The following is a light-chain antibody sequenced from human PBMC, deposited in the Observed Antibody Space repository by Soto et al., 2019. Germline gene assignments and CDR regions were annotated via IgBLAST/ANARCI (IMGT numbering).Light chain of an antibody. CDR1: QSVSSN. CDR3: QQYNNWPPYT. J-gene: IGKJ2*01. Sequence: EIVMPQSPATLSVSPGERATLSCRASQSVSSNLAWFQQKPGQAPRLLIYGASTRATGIQARFSGTGSGTAFTLTISSLQSEDCAVYYCQQYNNWPPYTFGQGTKLDIK. CDR2: GAS. V-gene: IGKV3-15*01.